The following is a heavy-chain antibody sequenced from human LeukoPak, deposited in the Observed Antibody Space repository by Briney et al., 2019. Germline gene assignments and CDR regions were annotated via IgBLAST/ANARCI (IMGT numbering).Heavy chain of an antibody. D-gene: IGHD3-16*01. CDR1: GLTFSNYW. CDR2: IKQDGSEK. CDR3: ARDGFGTGSN. Sequence: PGGSLRLSCAASGLTFSNYWMDWVRQAPGKGLEWVANIKQDGSEKNYVDSVKGRFIIFRDNAKNSLYLQMNTLRADDTAVYYCARDGFGTGSNWGQGTLVTVSS. V-gene: IGHV3-7*03. J-gene: IGHJ4*02.